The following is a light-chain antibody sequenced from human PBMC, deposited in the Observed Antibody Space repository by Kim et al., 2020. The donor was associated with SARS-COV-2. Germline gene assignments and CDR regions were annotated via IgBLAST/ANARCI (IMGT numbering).Light chain of an antibody. J-gene: IGKJ1*01. V-gene: IGKV1-5*03. CDR1: QSIVTW. CDR3: QQYNNRWT. Sequence: SASVGDRFTVTCRASQSIVTWLAWYQQKPGKAPKLLIYKASTLAIGVPSRFSGSGSGTEFTLTISSLQPDDFATYYCQQYNNRWTFGQGTKVDIK. CDR2: KAS.